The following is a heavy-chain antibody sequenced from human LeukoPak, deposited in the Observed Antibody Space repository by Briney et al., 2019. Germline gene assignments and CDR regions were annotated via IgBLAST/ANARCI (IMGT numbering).Heavy chain of an antibody. J-gene: IGHJ6*03. CDR1: GFTFSSYE. CDR2: ISSSSSYI. Sequence: PGGSLRLSCAASGFTFSSYEMNWVRQAPGKGLEWVSSISSSSSYIYYADSVKGRFTISRDNAKNSLYLQMNSLRAEDTAVYYCAREAYYYYYMDVWGKGTTVTVSS. CDR3: AREAYYYYYMDV. V-gene: IGHV3-21*01.